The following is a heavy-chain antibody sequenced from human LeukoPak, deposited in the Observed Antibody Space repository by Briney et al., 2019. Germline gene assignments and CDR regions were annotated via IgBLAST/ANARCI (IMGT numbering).Heavy chain of an antibody. J-gene: IGHJ4*02. CDR3: ARGLLDYDILTGYDY. CDR2: INWNGGST. V-gene: IGHV3-20*04. CDR1: GFTFDDYG. D-gene: IGHD3-9*01. Sequence: GGSLRLFCAASGFTFDDYGMSWVRQAPGKGLEWVSGINWNGGSTVYADSVKGRFTISRDNAKNSLYLQMNSLRAEDTALYYCARGLLDYDILTGYDYWGQGTLVTVSS.